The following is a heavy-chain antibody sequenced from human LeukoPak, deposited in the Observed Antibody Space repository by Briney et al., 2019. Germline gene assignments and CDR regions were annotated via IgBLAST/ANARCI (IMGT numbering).Heavy chain of an antibody. J-gene: IGHJ4*02. V-gene: IGHV3-7*01. CDR1: GFIFSNHY. Sequence: QSGGSLRLSCAASGFIFSNHYMRWIRQAPGKGLEWVAIIKQDGSDKYYVDSGEGRFIISRDNAKNSLYLQMNSLRAEDTAVYYCLTSTRSHRFDYWGQGTLVTVSS. CDR2: IKQDGSDK. D-gene: IGHD2-15*01. CDR3: LTSTRSHRFDY.